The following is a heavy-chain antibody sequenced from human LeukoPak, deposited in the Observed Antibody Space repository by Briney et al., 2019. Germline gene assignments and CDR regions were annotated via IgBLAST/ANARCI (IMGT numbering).Heavy chain of an antibody. CDR3: ARGPGYPSWFDP. CDR2: IYTSGST. D-gene: IGHD5-12*01. Sequence: SETLSLTCTVSGGSISSYYWSWIRQPAGKGLEWIGRIYTSGSTNYNPSLKGRVTISVDKSKNQFSLKLSSVTAADTAVYYCARGPGYPSWFDPWGQGTLVTVSS. V-gene: IGHV4-4*07. CDR1: GGSISSYY. J-gene: IGHJ5*02.